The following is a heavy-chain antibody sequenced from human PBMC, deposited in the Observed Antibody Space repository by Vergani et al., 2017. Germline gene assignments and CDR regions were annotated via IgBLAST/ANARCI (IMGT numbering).Heavy chain of an antibody. J-gene: IGHJ3*02. D-gene: IGHD3-3*01. CDR3: ARLGDGYYYHGFDI. CDR1: GFRFSTYW. Sequence: EVQLVQSGAEVKKPGESLKISCKGSGFRFSTYWIGWVRQMPGKGLEWMGLIFTGDNQIRSSLSFQGRVTISAAKSISTAYLQWDSLQASDTALYYCARLGDGYYYHGFDIWGQGTAVTVSS. V-gene: IGHV5-51*01. CDR2: IFTGDNQI.